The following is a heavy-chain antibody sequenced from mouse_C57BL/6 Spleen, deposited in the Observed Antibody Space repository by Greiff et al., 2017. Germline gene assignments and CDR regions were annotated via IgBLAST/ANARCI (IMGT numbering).Heavy chain of an antibody. V-gene: IGHV1-9*01. Sequence: VQLMESGAELMKPGASVKLSCTATGYTFTGYWIEWVKQRPGHGLEWIGEFLPGSGSTNYNAKFKGKATFTADTSSNTAYMQLNSLTTEDAALYDCARGYYGSSYDHWGQGTTLTVSS. CDR1: GYTFTGYW. J-gene: IGHJ2*01. CDR2: FLPGSGST. D-gene: IGHD1-1*01. CDR3: ARGYYGSSYDH.